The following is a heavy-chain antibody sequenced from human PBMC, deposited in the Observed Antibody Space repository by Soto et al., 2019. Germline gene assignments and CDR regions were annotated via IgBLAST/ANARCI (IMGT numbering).Heavy chain of an antibody. CDR3: ASGSGGAVRGFP. V-gene: IGHV4-34*01. CDR1: DVSFSGYY. D-gene: IGHD3-10*01. Sequence: QVQLQQWGAGLLKPSETLSLTCAVNDVSFSGYYWSWIRQPPGKGLEWIGESNFGGTINYNPSLKSRVTISVDTSNNHLLLTLNSVTAADTAVYYCASGSGGAVRGFPWGQGTLVTVSS. CDR2: SNFGGTI. J-gene: IGHJ5*02.